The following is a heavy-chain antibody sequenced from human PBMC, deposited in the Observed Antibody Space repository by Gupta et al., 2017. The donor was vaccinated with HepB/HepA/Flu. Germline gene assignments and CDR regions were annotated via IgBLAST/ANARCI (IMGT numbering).Heavy chain of an antibody. V-gene: IGHV3-23*01. J-gene: IGHJ4*02. D-gene: IGHD1/OR15-1a*01. CDR2: ISASGGST. CDR1: EFTFNNYA. Sequence: DVQLLESGGDLVQPGGSLRLSCAASEFTFNNYAMNWVRQAPGKGLEWVSQISASGGSTFYADSVKGRCTISRDNAKNTLYLQMNSLRVEATAREYCASGTYPPANYCDAWGQGTLVTVSS. CDR3: ASGTYPPANYCDA.